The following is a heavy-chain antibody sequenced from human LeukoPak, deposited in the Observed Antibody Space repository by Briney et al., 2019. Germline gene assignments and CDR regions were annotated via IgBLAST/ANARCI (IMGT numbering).Heavy chain of an antibody. J-gene: IGHJ4*02. CDR3: ARLYPLTSHYYFDY. D-gene: IGHD2-2*01. CDR1: GGSISSSSYY. CDR2: IYYSGST. V-gene: IGHV4-39*01. Sequence: PSETLSLTCAVSGGSISSSSYYWAWIRRPPWKGREWLGSIYYSGSTYYNPSRKSRHTISVDTSKNLFSLKLSSVTAADTAVHYCARLYPLTSHYYFDYWGQGTLVTVSS.